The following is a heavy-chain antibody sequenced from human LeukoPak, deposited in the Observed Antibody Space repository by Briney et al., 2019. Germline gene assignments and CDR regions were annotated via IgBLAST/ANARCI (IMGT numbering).Heavy chain of an antibody. V-gene: IGHV4-39*07. J-gene: IGHJ3*02. Sequence: SSETLPLTCTVSGGSISSGGYYWSWIRQPPGKGLERIGEINHSGSTNYNPSLKSRVTISVDTSKNQFSLKLSSVTAADTAVFYCARRGYCSSTTCTGAFDIWGQGTMVTVSS. D-gene: IGHD2-2*01. CDR2: INHSGST. CDR3: ARRGYCSSTTCTGAFDI. CDR1: GGSISSGGYY.